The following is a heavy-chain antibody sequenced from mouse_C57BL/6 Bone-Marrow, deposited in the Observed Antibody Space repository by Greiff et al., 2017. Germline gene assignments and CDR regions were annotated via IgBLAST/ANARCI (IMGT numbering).Heavy chain of an antibody. CDR3: ARGASYDYYAMDY. J-gene: IGHJ4*01. D-gene: IGHD3-3*01. CDR2: INYDGSST. V-gene: IGHV5-16*01. Sequence: EVKLVESEGGLVQPGSSMKLSCTASGFTFSDYYMAWVRQVPEKSLEWVANINYDGSSTYYLDSLKSRFIISRDNAKNILYLQMSSLKSEDTATYYCARGASYDYYAMDYWGQGTSVTVSS. CDR1: GFTFSDYY.